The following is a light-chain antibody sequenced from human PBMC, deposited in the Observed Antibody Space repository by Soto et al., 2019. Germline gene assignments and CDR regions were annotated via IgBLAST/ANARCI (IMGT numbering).Light chain of an antibody. CDR3: ASYTRTTTLV. CDR1: ISDIGGYNF. CDR2: DVN. V-gene: IGLV2-14*01. Sequence: QSVLTQPASVSGSPGQSITISCTGTISDIGGYNFISWYQHHPGKAPKLVIYDVNNRPSGISYRFSGSKSGKTASLTISGLQAEDEADYYCASYTRTTTLVFGGGTKLTVL. J-gene: IGLJ2*01.